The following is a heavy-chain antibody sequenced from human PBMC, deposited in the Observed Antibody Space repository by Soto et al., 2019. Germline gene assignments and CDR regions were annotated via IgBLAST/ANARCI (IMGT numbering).Heavy chain of an antibody. V-gene: IGHV3-23*01. D-gene: IGHD3-3*01. Sequence: EVQLLESGGGLVQPGGSLRLSCAASGFTFSSYAMSWVRQAPGKGLEWVSAISGSGGSTYYADSMKGRFTISRDNSKNTLYLQMNSLRAEDTAVYYCAKAPILEWLFADYWGQGTLVTVSS. CDR1: GFTFSSYA. J-gene: IGHJ4*02. CDR3: AKAPILEWLFADY. CDR2: ISGSGGST.